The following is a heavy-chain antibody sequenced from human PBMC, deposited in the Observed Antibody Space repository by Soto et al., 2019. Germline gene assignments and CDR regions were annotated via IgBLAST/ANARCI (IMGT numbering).Heavy chain of an antibody. CDR3: ARHLCSSGHCYYFGY. V-gene: IGHV4-59*08. Sequence: SSETLSLTCTVSGGSISSYYWSWIRQPPGKGLEWIGYLYYNGNTNYNANTKYNPSLESRVIVSLDTSQNQFSLKLSSVTAADTAVYYCARHLCSSGHCYYFGYWGQGTLVTVSS. J-gene: IGHJ4*02. CDR1: GGSISSYY. D-gene: IGHD2-2*01. CDR2: LYYNGNT.